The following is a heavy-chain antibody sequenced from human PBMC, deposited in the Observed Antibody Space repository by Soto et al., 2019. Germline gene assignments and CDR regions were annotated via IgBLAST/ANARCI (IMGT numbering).Heavy chain of an antibody. V-gene: IGHV3-11*01. D-gene: IGHD2-21*01. CDR3: ARDKRSVVLDYYYYYMDV. J-gene: IGHJ6*03. CDR2: ISSSGSTI. Sequence: GGSLRLSCAASGFTFSDYYMSWIRQAPGKGLEWVSYISSSGSTIYYADSVKGRFTISRDNAKNSLYLQMNSLRAEDTAVYYCARDKRSVVLDYYYYYMDVWGKGTTVTVSS. CDR1: GFTFSDYY.